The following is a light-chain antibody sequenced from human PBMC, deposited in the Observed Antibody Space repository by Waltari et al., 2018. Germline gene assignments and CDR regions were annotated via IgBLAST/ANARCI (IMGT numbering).Light chain of an antibody. CDR3: HSRDASGVAGS. CDR2: GKN. Sequence: SSELTQDPAVSVAMGQTVRITCQGESLSSYYASWYQQRPGQAPILVIYGKNNRPSGVPDRFSGSSSHNTGSLTITGAQAEDEASYYCHSRDASGVAGSFGGGTKLTVL. V-gene: IGLV3-19*01. J-gene: IGLJ2*01. CDR1: SLSSYY.